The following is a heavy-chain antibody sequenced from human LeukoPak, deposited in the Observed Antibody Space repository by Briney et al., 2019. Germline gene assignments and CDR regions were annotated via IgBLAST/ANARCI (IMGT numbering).Heavy chain of an antibody. V-gene: IGHV3-48*03. CDR1: GFTFSSYE. CDR2: IISCASII. D-gene: IGHD3-22*01. CDR3: ARRFPTMTHWYFDL. J-gene: IGHJ2*01. Sequence: GGSLRLSCAVSGFTFSSYEMDWVRQAPGKGLQWVSYIISCASIIYYADSVRGRFTISRDNAKNSLYLQMNSLRAEDTAVYYCARRFPTMTHWYFDLWGRGTLVTVSS.